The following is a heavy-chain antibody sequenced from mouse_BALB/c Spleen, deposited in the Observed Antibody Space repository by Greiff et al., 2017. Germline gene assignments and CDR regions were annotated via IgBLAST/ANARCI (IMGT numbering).Heavy chain of an antibody. Sequence: EVKVVESGGGLVKPGGSLKLSCAASGFTFSDYYMYWVRQTPEKRLEWVATISDGGSYTYYPDSVKGRFTISRDNAKNNLYQQMSSLKSEDTAMYYCARDRGDGNYVGAMDYWGQGTSVTVSS. V-gene: IGHV5-4*02. CDR1: GFTFSDYY. CDR3: ARDRGDGNYVGAMDY. CDR2: ISDGGSYT. J-gene: IGHJ4*01. D-gene: IGHD2-1*01.